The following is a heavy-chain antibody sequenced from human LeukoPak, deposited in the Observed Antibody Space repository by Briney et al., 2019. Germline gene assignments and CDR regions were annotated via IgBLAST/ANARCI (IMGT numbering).Heavy chain of an antibody. Sequence: PSETLSLTCSVSGGSVSSYYWSWIRQPAGKGLEWIGHIYNNESTNCNPSLKSRVAMSVDMSKNQFSLKVSSVTAADTAVYYCARDLTMVRGMDVWGQGTTVTVSS. D-gene: IGHD3-10*01. J-gene: IGHJ6*02. CDR3: ARDLTMVRGMDV. CDR1: GGSVSSYY. CDR2: IYNNEST. V-gene: IGHV4-4*07.